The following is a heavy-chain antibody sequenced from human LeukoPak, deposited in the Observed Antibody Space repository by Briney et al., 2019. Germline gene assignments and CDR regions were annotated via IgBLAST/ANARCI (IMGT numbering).Heavy chain of an antibody. CDR3: VRDDGATKPC. V-gene: IGHV3-7*01. CDR2: TKRDGSEN. CDR1: GFTISRYW. J-gene: IGHJ4*02. D-gene: IGHD1-26*01. Sequence: GGSLRLSCAASGFTISRYWMSWVRQAPGKGLEWVANTKRDGSENYYVDSVKGRFTISRDNAKDSLYLQMNSLRVEDTAVYYCVRDDGATKPCWGQGTLVTVSS.